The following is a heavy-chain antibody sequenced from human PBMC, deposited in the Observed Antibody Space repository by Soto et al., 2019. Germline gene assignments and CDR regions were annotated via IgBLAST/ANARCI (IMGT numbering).Heavy chain of an antibody. J-gene: IGHJ4*02. CDR2: IRAYNGNT. CDR1: GYTFTSYG. V-gene: IGHV1-18*01. CDR3: AREPGSGLDY. Sequence: QVQLVQSGAEVKKPGASVKVSCKASGYTFTSYGFSWVRKAPGQGLEWMGWIRAYNGNTNYAQKLQGRVTMTNDTTTSPAHMELRSLRSDDTAVYYCAREPGSGLDYWGQGTLVTVSS. D-gene: IGHD6-19*01.